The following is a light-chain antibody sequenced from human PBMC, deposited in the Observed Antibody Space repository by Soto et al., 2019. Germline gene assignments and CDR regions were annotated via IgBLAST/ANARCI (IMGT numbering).Light chain of an antibody. CDR1: QRVSSNY. CDR2: GAS. J-gene: IGKJ1*01. V-gene: IGKV3-20*01. CDR3: QQFGRAPPSWT. Sequence: ETVLTQSPGTLSLSPGERATLSCRASQRVSSNYLAWYQQKPGQAPRLLMYGASTRSTGIPDRFSGSGSGTDFTRPISILEPDDFALYYCQQFGRAPPSWTFGQGTKLAIK.